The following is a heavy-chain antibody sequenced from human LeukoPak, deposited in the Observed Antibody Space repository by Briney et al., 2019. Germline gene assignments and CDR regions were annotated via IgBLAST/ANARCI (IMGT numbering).Heavy chain of an antibody. CDR3: PRHVYYYGSGYFLNYHYMDV. J-gene: IGHJ6*03. CDR2: IYPTDSDT. CDR1: GYRFTNYW. Sequence: GESLKISCQASGYRFTNYWIGWVRQMPGKGLEWMGIIYPTDSDTRYSPSFQGQVTISNDKSISTAYLQWRSLKASDSAMYYCPRHVYYYGSGYFLNYHYMDVWGKGTAVTVSS. D-gene: IGHD3-10*01. V-gene: IGHV5-51*01.